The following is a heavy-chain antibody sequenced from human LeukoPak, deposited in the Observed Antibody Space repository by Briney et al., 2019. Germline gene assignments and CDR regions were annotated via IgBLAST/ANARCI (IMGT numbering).Heavy chain of an antibody. CDR3: ARHGMGGYSSSWYDRAVDHYYYGMDV. D-gene: IGHD6-13*01. CDR2: IYYSGST. CDR1: GGSISSYY. J-gene: IGHJ6*02. V-gene: IGHV4-59*08. Sequence: SETLSLTCTVSGGSISSYYWSWIRQPPGKRLEWIGYIYYSGSTNYNPSLKSRVTISVDTSKNQFSLKLSSVTAADTAVYYCARHGMGGYSSSWYDRAVDHYYYGMDVWGQGTTVTVSS.